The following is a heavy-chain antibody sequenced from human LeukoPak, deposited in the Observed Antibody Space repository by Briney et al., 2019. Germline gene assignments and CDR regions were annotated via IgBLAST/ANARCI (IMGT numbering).Heavy chain of an antibody. V-gene: IGHV3-30*18. CDR1: GFTFSSYG. D-gene: IGHD3-9*01. J-gene: IGHJ5*02. CDR3: AKRYIDWLFRFDP. CDR2: ISDDGSKK. Sequence: PGRSLRLSCAASGFTFSSYGMHWVRQAPGKGLEWVGVISDDGSKKYYADSVKGRFTISRDDSKNTLYLQMNSLRAEDTAVYYCAKRYIDWLFRFDPWGQGTLVTVSS.